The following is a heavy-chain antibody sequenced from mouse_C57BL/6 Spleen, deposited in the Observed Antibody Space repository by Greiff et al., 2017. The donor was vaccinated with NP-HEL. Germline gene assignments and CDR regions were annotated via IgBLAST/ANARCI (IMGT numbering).Heavy chain of an antibody. J-gene: IGHJ3*01. CDR1: GYTFTDYY. CDR2: INPYNGGT. Sequence: EVHLVESGPVLVKPGASVKMSCKASGYTFTDYYMNWVKQSHGKSLEWIGVINPYNGGTSYNQKFKGKATLTVDKSSSTAYMELNSLTSEDSAVYYCATGEDYDWFAYWGQGTLVTVSA. D-gene: IGHD2-4*01. CDR3: ATGEDYDWFAY. V-gene: IGHV1-19*01.